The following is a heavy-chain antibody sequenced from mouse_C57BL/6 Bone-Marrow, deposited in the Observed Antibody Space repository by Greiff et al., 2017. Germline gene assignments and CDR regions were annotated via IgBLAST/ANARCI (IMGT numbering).Heavy chain of an antibody. CDR3: TRHLPGGFAY. CDR2: IDPETGGT. CDR1: GYTFTDYE. D-gene: IGHD4-1*01. Sequence: VKLQQSGAELVRPGASVTLSCKASGYTFTDYEMHWVKQTPVHGLEWIGAIDPETGGTAYNQKFKGKAILTADKSSSTAYMELRSLTSEDSAVYYCTRHLPGGFAYWGQGTLVTVSA. V-gene: IGHV1-15*01. J-gene: IGHJ3*01.